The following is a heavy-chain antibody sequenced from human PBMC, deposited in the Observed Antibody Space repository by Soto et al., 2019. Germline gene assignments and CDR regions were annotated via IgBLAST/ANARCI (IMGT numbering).Heavy chain of an antibody. Sequence: QVQLVESGGGVVQPGRSLRLSCAASGFTFSSYAMHWVRQAPGKGLEWVAVISYDGSNKYYADSVKGRFTISRDNSKNSLYLQMNSLRAEDTAVYYCARDSGGEAVAVYYNWFDPWGQGTLVTVSS. CDR2: ISYDGSNK. V-gene: IGHV3-30-3*01. J-gene: IGHJ5*02. D-gene: IGHD6-19*01. CDR1: GFTFSSYA. CDR3: ARDSGGEAVAVYYNWFDP.